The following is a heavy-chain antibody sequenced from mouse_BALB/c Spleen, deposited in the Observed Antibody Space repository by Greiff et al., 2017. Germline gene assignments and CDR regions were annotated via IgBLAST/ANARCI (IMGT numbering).Heavy chain of an antibody. J-gene: IGHJ4*01. CDR2: INPSTGYT. V-gene: IGHV1-7*01. D-gene: IGHD1-1*01. Sequence: QVQLQQSGAELAKPGASVKMSCKASGYTFTSYWMHWVKQKPGQGLEWIGYINPSTGYTEYNQKFKDKATLTADKSSSTAYMQLSSLTSEDSAVYYCDRWGSTVVIRYYYAMDYWGQGTSVTVSA. CDR1: GYTFTSYW. CDR3: DRWGSTVVIRYYYAMDY.